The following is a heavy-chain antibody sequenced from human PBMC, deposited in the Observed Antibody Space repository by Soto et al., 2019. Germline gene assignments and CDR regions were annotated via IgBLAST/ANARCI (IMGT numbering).Heavy chain of an antibody. D-gene: IGHD3-10*01. J-gene: IGHJ6*02. Sequence: SVKVSCKASGGTFSSYAISWVRQAPGQGLEWMGGIIPIFGTANYAQKFQDRVTTTADESTSTAYMELSSLRSADTAVYYCQRDASSSSYYCRNYYYCGMDVWGQXTTVTVSS. V-gene: IGHV1-69*13. CDR1: GGTFSSYA. CDR2: IIPIFGTA. CDR3: QRDASSSSYYCRNYYYCGMDV.